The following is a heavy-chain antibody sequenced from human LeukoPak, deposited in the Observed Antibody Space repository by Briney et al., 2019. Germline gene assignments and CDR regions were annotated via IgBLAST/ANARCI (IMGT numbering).Heavy chain of an antibody. Sequence: PGGSLRLSCGASGFTFSSYAMSWVRQAPGKGLEWISAISGSGGSTYHAESVRGRFTISRDNSKNTLYLQMNSLRAEDTAVYYCAKDRSDNTTWYVGSHWGQGTLVTVSS. CDR2: ISGSGGST. CDR1: GFTFSSYA. CDR3: AKDRSDNTTWYVGSH. V-gene: IGHV3-23*01. J-gene: IGHJ4*02. D-gene: IGHD6-13*01.